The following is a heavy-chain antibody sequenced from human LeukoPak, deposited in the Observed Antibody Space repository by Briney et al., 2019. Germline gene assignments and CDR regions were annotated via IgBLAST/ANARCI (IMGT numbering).Heavy chain of an antibody. J-gene: IGHJ4*02. CDR3: ARVTGGRVPYFDY. CDR2: ISYDGSSK. D-gene: IGHD3-16*01. Sequence: GGSLRLSCAASGFTFSSYAMHWVRQAPGKGLEWVAVISYDGSSKYYADSVKGRFTISRDNSKNTLYLQMNSLRAEDTAVYYCARVTGGRVPYFDYWGQGTLVTVSS. CDR1: GFTFSSYA. V-gene: IGHV3-30-3*01.